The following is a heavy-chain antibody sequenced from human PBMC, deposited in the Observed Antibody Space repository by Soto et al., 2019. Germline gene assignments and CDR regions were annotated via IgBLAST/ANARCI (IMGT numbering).Heavy chain of an antibody. CDR1: GFTFSSYA. CDR3: VNSRSGWYSPLDY. D-gene: IGHD6-19*01. J-gene: IGHJ4*02. CDR2: ISSNGGST. V-gene: IGHV3-64D*08. Sequence: GGSLRLSCSASGFTFSSYAMHWVRQAPGKGLEYVSAISSNGGSTYYADSVKGRFTISRDNSKNTLYLQMSSLRAEDTAGYYCVNSRSGWYSPLDYWGQGTLVTVSS.